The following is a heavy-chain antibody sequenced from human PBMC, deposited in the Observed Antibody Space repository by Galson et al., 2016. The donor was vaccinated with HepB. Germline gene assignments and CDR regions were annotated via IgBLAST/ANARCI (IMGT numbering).Heavy chain of an antibody. CDR3: AIGVSDYGYFDY. CDR1: GYTFTRYS. Sequence: SVKVSCKASGYTFTRYSMHWLRQAPGQGLEWMALINPSGGGTAYAQKFQGRVTMTRDTYTGTVYMQLTSLRSEDTAVYYCAIGVSDYGYFDYWGQGTLVTVSS. D-gene: IGHD4-17*01. CDR2: INPSGGGT. V-gene: IGHV1-46*01. J-gene: IGHJ4*01.